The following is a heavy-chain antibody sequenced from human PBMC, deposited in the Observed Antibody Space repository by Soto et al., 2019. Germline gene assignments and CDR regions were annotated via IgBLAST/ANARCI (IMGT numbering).Heavy chain of an antibody. CDR1: GYIFTSYW. V-gene: IGHV5-10-1*01. CDR3: ARLDDSPSRTFDI. D-gene: IGHD3-16*01. Sequence: GESLKISCNASGYIFTSYWISWVRQLPGKGLEWMGRIDPSDSYTNYSPSFQGHVTMSVDKSISTAYLQWSSLKASDTAMYYCARLDDSPSRTFDIWGQGTMVTVSS. CDR2: IDPSDSYT. J-gene: IGHJ3*02.